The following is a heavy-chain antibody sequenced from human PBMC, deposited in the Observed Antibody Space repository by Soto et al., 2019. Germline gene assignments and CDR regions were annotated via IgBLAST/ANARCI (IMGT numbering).Heavy chain of an antibody. CDR1: GFTFSSYA. V-gene: IGHV3-30-3*01. CDR3: ARGRIAVAANFDY. J-gene: IGHJ4*02. D-gene: IGHD6-19*01. Sequence: QVQLVESGGGVVQPGRSLRLSCAASGFTFSSYAMHWVRQAPGKGLEWVAVISYDGSNKYYADSVKGRFTISRDNSKNTLYLQMNSLRAEDTAVYYCARGRIAVAANFDYWGQGTLVTVSS. CDR2: ISYDGSNK.